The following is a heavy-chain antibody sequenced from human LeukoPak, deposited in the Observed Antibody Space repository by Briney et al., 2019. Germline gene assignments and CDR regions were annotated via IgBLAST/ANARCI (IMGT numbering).Heavy chain of an antibody. V-gene: IGHV3-53*01. D-gene: IGHD1-26*01. Sequence: GGSLRLSCAASGFTVSGNYMSWVRQAPGKGLEWVSVIYSGDSTFYADSVKGRFTISRDTSKNTLYLQMNSLRAEDTAVYYCASGRRGVTSSDYWGQGTLVTVSS. CDR3: ASGRRGVTSSDY. CDR2: IYSGDST. CDR1: GFTVSGNY. J-gene: IGHJ4*02.